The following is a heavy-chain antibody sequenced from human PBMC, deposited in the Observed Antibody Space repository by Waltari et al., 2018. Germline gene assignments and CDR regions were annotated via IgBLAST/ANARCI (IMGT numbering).Heavy chain of an antibody. D-gene: IGHD2-15*01. CDR2: ISYDGSNK. V-gene: IGHV3-30-3*01. CDR1: GFTFSSYA. J-gene: IGHJ4*02. Sequence: QVQLVESVGGVVQPGRSLRLACAASGFTFSSYAIQWVRQAPGKGLEWGAVISYDGSNKYYEDSVKGRFTISRDNYKNTLYLQMNSLRAEDTAVYYCARDANPAAWWIDYWGQGTLVTVSS. CDR3: ARDANPAAWWIDY.